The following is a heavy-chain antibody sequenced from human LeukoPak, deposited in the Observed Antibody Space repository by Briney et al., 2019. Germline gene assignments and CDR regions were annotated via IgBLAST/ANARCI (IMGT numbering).Heavy chain of an antibody. CDR3: ARIPSGYRSSTSCYTFTGFTDLYYFDY. Sequence: SETLSLTCSVSGGSISSSSYYWGWIRQPPGKGLEWIGSIYYSGSTYYNPSLKSRVTISVDTSKNQFSLKLSSVTAADTAVYYCARIPSGYRSSTSCYTFTGFTDLYYFDYWGQGTLVTVSS. D-gene: IGHD2-2*02. CDR1: GGSISSSSYY. J-gene: IGHJ4*02. V-gene: IGHV4-39*01. CDR2: IYYSGST.